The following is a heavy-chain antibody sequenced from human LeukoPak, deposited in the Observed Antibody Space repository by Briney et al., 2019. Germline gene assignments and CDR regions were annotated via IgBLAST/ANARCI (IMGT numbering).Heavy chain of an antibody. CDR2: INPNSGGT. J-gene: IGHJ6*03. V-gene: IGHV1-2*02. D-gene: IGHD3-10*01. Sequence: ASVKVSCKASGYTFTGYYMHWVRQAPGQGLEWMGWINPNSGGTNYAQKFQGRVTMTRDTSISTAYMELSRLRSDDTAVYYCASGEYYGSGSYYRGRDGGRDYYYYMDVWGKGTTVTVSS. CDR1: GYTFTGYY. CDR3: ASGEYYGSGSYYRGRDGGRDYYYYMDV.